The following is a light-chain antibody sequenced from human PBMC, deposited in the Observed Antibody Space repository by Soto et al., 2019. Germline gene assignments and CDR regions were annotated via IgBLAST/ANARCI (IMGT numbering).Light chain of an antibody. CDR1: QTVNASY. CDR2: GGS. Sequence: EILLTQTPGSVSLSPGERAILSCRASQTVNASYLAWYQQKHGQAPRLLIYGGSNRARGIPDRFGGSGSGTDFTLTISGLEPEDFAVYYCQQYHFSPETFGQGTKVDIK. CDR3: QQYHFSPET. V-gene: IGKV3-20*01. J-gene: IGKJ1*01.